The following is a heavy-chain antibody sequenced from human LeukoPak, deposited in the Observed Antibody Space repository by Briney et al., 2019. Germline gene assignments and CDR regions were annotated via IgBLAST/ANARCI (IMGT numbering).Heavy chain of an antibody. CDR1: GGSISSYY. CDR3: ARDPAYSGYDSFSGFDP. V-gene: IGHV4-4*07. J-gene: IGHJ5*02. Sequence: SATLSLTCTVSGGSISSYYWSWIRQPAGKGLEWIGRIYTSGSTNYNPSLKSRVTMSVDTSKNQFSLKLSSVTAADTAVYYCARDPAYSGYDSFSGFDPWGQGTLVTVSS. D-gene: IGHD5-12*01. CDR2: IYTSGST.